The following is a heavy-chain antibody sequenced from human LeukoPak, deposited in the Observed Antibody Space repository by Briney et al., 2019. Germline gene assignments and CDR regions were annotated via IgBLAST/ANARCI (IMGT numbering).Heavy chain of an antibody. Sequence: GGSLRLSCAASGFTFSSYSMNWVRQAPGGGLEWVSAISGSGGSTYHADSVEGRFTISRDNSKNTLYLQMNSLRVEDTATYYCAKGSSAVRPYYFDCWGQGTLVTVSS. D-gene: IGHD3-22*01. CDR3: AKGSSAVRPYYFDC. CDR2: ISGSGGST. J-gene: IGHJ4*02. V-gene: IGHV3-23*01. CDR1: GFTFSSYS.